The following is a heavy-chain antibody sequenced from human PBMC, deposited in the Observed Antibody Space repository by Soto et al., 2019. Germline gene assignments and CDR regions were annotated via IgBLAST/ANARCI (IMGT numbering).Heavy chain of an antibody. Sequence: GGSLRLSCAASGFTFSSYGMHWVRQAPGKGLEWVAVIWYDGSNKYYADSVKGRFTISRDNSKNTLYLQMNSLRAEDTAVYYCARERGDYATGVDAFDIWGQGTMVTVSS. CDR3: ARERGDYATGVDAFDI. D-gene: IGHD4-17*01. CDR2: IWYDGSNK. CDR1: GFTFSSYG. V-gene: IGHV3-33*01. J-gene: IGHJ3*02.